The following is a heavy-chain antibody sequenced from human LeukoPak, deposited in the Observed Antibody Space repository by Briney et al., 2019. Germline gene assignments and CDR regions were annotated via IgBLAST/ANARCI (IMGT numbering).Heavy chain of an antibody. J-gene: IGHJ4*02. D-gene: IGHD3-16*02. CDR1: GFTLSNYW. Sequence: PGGSLKLSCAASGFTLSNYWMHWVRQGPGKGLVWVSRVSNDGSSTAYADSVRGRFTISRDNAKNSLYLQMNSLRAEDTAVYYCARGSDSVWGSYRPYFDYWGQGTLVTVSS. CDR2: VSNDGSST. V-gene: IGHV3-74*01. CDR3: ARGSDSVWGSYRPYFDY.